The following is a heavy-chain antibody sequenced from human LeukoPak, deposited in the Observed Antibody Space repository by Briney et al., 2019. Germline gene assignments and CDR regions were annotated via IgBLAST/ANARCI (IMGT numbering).Heavy chain of an antibody. Sequence: SETLSLTCTVSGDSISDYYWNWIRRPPGKGLEWIGYIYYSGSTNYSPSLKSRVTISVDTSKNQFSLKLSSVTAADTAIYYCARRRKVPAPRAGDAFDIWGQGTMVTVSS. V-gene: IGHV4-59*08. D-gene: IGHD2-21*02. CDR3: ARRRKVPAPRAGDAFDI. CDR2: IYYSGST. J-gene: IGHJ3*02. CDR1: GDSISDYY.